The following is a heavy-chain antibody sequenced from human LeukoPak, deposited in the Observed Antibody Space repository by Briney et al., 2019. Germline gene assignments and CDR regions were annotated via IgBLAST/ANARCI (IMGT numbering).Heavy chain of an antibody. CDR2: VNPNSGGT. J-gene: IGHJ5*01. D-gene: IGHD3-22*01. CDR1: GYXFTGYY. CDR3: ARGGSLTYYYDSSGYFDC. Sequence: ASVKVSCRASGYXFTGYYIHWVRQAPGQGLEWLGWVNPNSGGTNYAQKFQGRVTMTRDTYISTAYMELSRLRSDDTAVYYCARGGSLTYYYDSSGYFDCWGQGTLVTVSS. V-gene: IGHV1-2*02.